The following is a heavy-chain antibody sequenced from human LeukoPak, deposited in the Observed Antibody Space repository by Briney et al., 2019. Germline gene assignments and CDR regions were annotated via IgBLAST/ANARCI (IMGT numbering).Heavy chain of an antibody. CDR1: GFSLPTTGMC. Sequence: KVSGPALVQPKQTLTLTCTFSGFSLPTTGMCVSWIRLPSGKALEWLARIDWDGDKYYSTSLKTNLTISKDTSKSQVVLIMTNVDPVDTATYYCARTTYYSESGGYTPGYFDYWGQGARVTVSS. V-gene: IGHV2-70*11. D-gene: IGHD3-22*01. CDR2: IDWDGDK. J-gene: IGHJ4*02. CDR3: ARTTYYSESGGYTPGYFDY.